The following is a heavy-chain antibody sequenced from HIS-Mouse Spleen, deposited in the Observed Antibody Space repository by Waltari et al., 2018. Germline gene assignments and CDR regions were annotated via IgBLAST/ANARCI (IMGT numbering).Heavy chain of an antibody. CDR2: IYYSGST. CDR3: AREIPYSSSWYDWYFDL. Sequence: QLQLQESGPGLVQPSEPLSLTCPVSGCSISSSSYYWGWIRQPPGKGLEWIGSIYYSGSTYYNPSLKSRVTISVDTSKNQFSLKLSSVTAADTAVYYCAREIPYSSSWYDWYFDLWGRGTLVTVSS. J-gene: IGHJ2*01. D-gene: IGHD6-13*01. V-gene: IGHV4-39*07. CDR1: GCSISSSSYY.